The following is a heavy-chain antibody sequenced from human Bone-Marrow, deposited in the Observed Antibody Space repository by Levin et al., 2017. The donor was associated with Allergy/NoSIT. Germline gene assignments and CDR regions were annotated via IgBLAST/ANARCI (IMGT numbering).Heavy chain of an antibody. J-gene: IGHJ5*02. CDR3: ARGDYLDSISYYEGS. CDR2: IYYMGRP. D-gene: IGHD3-22*01. CDR1: GGSINGYY. V-gene: IGHV4-59*01. Sequence: SETLSLTCSVSGGSINGYYWSWIRQPPGKGLEWIGNIYYMGRPNYNPSLKSRVTISVDTSKNQFSLRLSSVTADDTAMYFCARGDYLDSISYYEGSWGQGTLVTVSS.